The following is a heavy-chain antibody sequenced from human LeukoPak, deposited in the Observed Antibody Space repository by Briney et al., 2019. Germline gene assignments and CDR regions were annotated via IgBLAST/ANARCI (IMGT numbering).Heavy chain of an antibody. CDR1: GGSFSGYY. Sequence: ETLSLTCAVYGGSFSGYYWSWIRQPPGKGLEWVSAISGSGGSTYYADSVKGRFTISRDNSKNTLYLQMNSLRAEDTAVYYCAKGGYYDILTYFDYWGQGTLVTVSS. D-gene: IGHD3-9*01. V-gene: IGHV3-23*01. CDR2: ISGSGGST. J-gene: IGHJ4*02. CDR3: AKGGYYDILTYFDY.